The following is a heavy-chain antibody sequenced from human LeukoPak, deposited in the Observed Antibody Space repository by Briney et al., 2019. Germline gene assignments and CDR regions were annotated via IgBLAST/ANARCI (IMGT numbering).Heavy chain of an antibody. CDR1: GGSISSGGYS. Sequence: SETLSLTCAVSGGSISSGGYSWSWIRQPPGKGLEWIGYIYHSGSTYYNPSLKSRVTISVDRSKNQFSLKLSSVTAADTAVYYCASEYRSDSYFDLWGRGTLVTASS. CDR3: ASEYRSDSYFDL. V-gene: IGHV4-30-2*01. D-gene: IGHD6-19*01. J-gene: IGHJ2*01. CDR2: IYHSGST.